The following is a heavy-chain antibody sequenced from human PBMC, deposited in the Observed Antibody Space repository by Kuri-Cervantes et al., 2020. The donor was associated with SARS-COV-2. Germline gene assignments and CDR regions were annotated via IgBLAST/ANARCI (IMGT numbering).Heavy chain of an antibody. CDR3: ARGREAQRLTGFDP. V-gene: IGHV4-39*01. CDR1: GGSISSSRYY. Sequence: SETRSPTCTPPGGSISSSRYYGGWIRQPPGEGLEWIGSIYYSGSTYYNPSLKGRVTISVDTSKNQFSLKLSSVTAADTAVYYCARGREAQRLTGFDPWGQGTLVTVSS. CDR2: IYYSGST. J-gene: IGHJ5*02. D-gene: IGHD6-25*01.